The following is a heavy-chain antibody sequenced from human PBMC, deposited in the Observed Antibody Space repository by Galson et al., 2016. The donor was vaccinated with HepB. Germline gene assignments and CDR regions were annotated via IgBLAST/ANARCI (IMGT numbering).Heavy chain of an antibody. CDR2: GYSSGST. J-gene: IGHJ6*02. CDR3: ARAVWLPLSGMDV. V-gene: IGHV4-59*12. CDR1: GGSISNYY. D-gene: IGHD3-10*01. Sequence: SETLSLTCTVSGGSISNYYWSWIRQPPVKGLEWIGNGYSSGSTYYNPSLNSRVTISVDTSKNQFSLKVSAVTAADTAVYYCARAVWLPLSGMDVWGQGTTVTVSS.